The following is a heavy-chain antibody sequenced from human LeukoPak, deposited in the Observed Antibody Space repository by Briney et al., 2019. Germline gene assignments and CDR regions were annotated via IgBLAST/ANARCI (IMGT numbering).Heavy chain of an antibody. D-gene: IGHD2-2*01. V-gene: IGHV3-49*04. CDR2: IRSKAYGGTP. CDR1: GFTLGDYA. CDR3: TRTPSAAAPFDY. Sequence: GGSLRLSCTGSGFTLGDYAMSGVHQSPGKGLEWVAFIRSKAYGGTPEYAASVKGRFTISRDDSKNIAYVQMNSLRTEDTAVYYCTRTPSAAAPFDYWGQGSLVTVSS. J-gene: IGHJ4*02.